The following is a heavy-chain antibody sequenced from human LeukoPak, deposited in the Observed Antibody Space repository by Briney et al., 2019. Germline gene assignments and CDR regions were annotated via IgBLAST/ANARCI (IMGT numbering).Heavy chain of an antibody. J-gene: IGHJ4*02. V-gene: IGHV3-48*02. CDR3: ARPSVGGDYHFDY. Sequence: GGSLRLSCAASGFTFSDYNMNWVRQAPGKGLEWVSYISSGSGTIYYGDSVKGRFTISRDNAQNSLYLQMDSLRDEDTAVYYCARPSVGGDYHFDYWGQGTLVIVSS. CDR2: ISSGSGTI. D-gene: IGHD4-17*01. CDR1: GFTFSDYN.